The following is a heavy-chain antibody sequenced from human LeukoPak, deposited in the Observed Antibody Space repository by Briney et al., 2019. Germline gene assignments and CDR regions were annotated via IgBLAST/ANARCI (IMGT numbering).Heavy chain of an antibody. Sequence: PSETLSLTCTVSGGSISSTNYYWGWIRQPPGKGLEWIGSIYYSGSTYYNPSLKSRVTISVDTSKNQFSLKLSSVTAADTAVYYCARVWRQWLGVFDRWGQGTLVTVSS. CDR3: ARVWRQWLGVFDR. J-gene: IGHJ4*02. V-gene: IGHV4-39*07. CDR2: IYYSGST. D-gene: IGHD6-19*01. CDR1: GGSISSTNYY.